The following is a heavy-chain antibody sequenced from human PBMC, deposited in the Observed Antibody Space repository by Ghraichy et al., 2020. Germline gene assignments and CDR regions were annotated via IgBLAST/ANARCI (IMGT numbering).Heavy chain of an antibody. J-gene: IGHJ6*02. V-gene: IGHV3-7*01. Sequence: GGSLRLSCAASGFTFSSYWMSWVRQAPGKGLEWVANIKQDGSEKYYVDSVKCRFTISRDNAKNSLYLQMNSLRAEDTAVYYCARETNFDWLLLGMDVWGQGTTVTVSS. CDR2: IKQDGSEK. CDR3: ARETNFDWLLLGMDV. CDR1: GFTFSSYW. D-gene: IGHD3-9*01.